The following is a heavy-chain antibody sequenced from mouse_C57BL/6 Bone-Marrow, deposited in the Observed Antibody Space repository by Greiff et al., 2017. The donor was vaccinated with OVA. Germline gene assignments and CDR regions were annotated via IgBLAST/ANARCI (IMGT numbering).Heavy chain of an antibody. Sequence: QVHVKQSGAELVKPGASVKLSCKASGYTFTSYWMHWVKQRPGRGLEWIGRIDPNSGGTKYNEKFKSKATLTVDKPSSTAYMQLSSLTSEDSAVYYCARELRLRAWFAYWGQGTLVTVSA. CDR1: GYTFTSYW. J-gene: IGHJ3*01. CDR2: IDPNSGGT. V-gene: IGHV1-72*01. CDR3: ARELRLRAWFAY. D-gene: IGHD3-2*02.